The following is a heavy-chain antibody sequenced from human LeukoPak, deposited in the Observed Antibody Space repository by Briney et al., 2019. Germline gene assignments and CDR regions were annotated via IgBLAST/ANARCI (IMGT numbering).Heavy chain of an antibody. D-gene: IGHD3-16*01. CDR2: VYNSGDT. CDR3: ARLKLGAYFDL. CDR1: GGSTSSNY. Sequence: PSETLSLTCTVSGGSTSSNYWSWIRQSPGKGLEWVGYVYNSGDTGKNPSLKSRVTILLDTSKNQCSLKLTSVSAADTAVYYCARLKLGAYFDLWGRGTLVTVSS. V-gene: IGHV4-59*08. J-gene: IGHJ2*01.